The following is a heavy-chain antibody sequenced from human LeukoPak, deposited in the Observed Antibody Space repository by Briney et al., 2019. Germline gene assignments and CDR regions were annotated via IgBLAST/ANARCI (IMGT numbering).Heavy chain of an antibody. V-gene: IGHV3-74*01. Sequence: GGSLRLSCAASGLTFSSYWMHWLRHTPGKGLVWVSRINSDGSSTRYADPVKGRFTISRDNAKNTLYLQMNSLRAEDTGVYYCARDQRIAARPDIDYWGQGTLVTVSS. CDR3: ARDQRIAARPDIDY. D-gene: IGHD6-6*01. CDR1: GLTFSSYW. CDR2: INSDGSST. J-gene: IGHJ4*02.